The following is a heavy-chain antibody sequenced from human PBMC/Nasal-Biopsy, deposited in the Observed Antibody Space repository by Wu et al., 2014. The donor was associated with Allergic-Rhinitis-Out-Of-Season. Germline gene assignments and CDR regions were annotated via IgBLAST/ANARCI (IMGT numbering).Heavy chain of an antibody. CDR3: VIGPQDCRGGSCYSYYYYMDV. J-gene: IGHJ6*03. D-gene: IGHD2-15*01. Sequence: VKVSCKVSGSTLTQLSIHWVRQAPVKGLEWMGGFDPDHGEIIYAQKFQGRVTMTEDTSTDTAYLELSSLTSDDTALYYCVIGPQDCRGGSCYSYYYYMDVWAKGPRSPSP. CDR1: GSTLTQLS. CDR2: FDPDHGEI. V-gene: IGHV1-24*01.